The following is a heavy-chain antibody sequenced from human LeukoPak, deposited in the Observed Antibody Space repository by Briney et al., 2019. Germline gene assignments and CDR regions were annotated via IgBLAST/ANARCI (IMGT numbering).Heavy chain of an antibody. CDR1: EFSVGSNY. CDR2: ISASGGST. J-gene: IGHJ4*02. V-gene: IGHV3-23*01. Sequence: GGSLRLSCAASEFSVGSNYMTWVRQAPGKGLEWVSSISASGGSTYYADSVKGRFTISRDNSKNTLYLQMNSLRAEDTAVYYCAKPARTDYADYWGQGTLVTVSS. D-gene: IGHD1-14*01. CDR3: AKPARTDYADY.